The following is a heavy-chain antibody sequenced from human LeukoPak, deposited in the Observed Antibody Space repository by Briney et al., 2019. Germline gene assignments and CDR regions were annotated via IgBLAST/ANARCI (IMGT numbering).Heavy chain of an antibody. Sequence: ASVKVSCKASGYTFTSYGISWVRQATGQGLEWMGWMNPNSGNTGYAQKFQGRVTITRNTSISTAYMELSSLRSEDTAVYYCAKEGDYDILTGYPRGIDYWGQGTLVTVSS. D-gene: IGHD3-9*01. J-gene: IGHJ4*02. V-gene: IGHV1-8*03. CDR2: MNPNSGNT. CDR1: GYTFTSYG. CDR3: AKEGDYDILTGYPRGIDY.